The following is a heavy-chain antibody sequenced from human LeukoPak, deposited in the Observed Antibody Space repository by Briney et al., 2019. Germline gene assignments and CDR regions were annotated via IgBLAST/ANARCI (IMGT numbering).Heavy chain of an antibody. V-gene: IGHV3-13*01. Sequence: GGSLRLSCAASGFTFIDYDMHWVRQVIGKGLEWVSAIGIRGDTHYSGSVKGRFTISRDNSKNTLYLQMNSLRAEDTAVYYCARSAGYCSSTSGYYYDYWGQGTLVTVSS. CDR2: IGIRGDT. J-gene: IGHJ4*02. CDR3: ARSAGYCSSTSGYYYDY. D-gene: IGHD2-2*01. CDR1: GFTFIDYD.